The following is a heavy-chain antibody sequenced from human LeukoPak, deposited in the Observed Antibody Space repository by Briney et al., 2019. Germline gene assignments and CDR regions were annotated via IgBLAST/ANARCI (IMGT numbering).Heavy chain of an antibody. CDR2: IISSGDIT. Sequence: QAGGSLRLSCGASGFAFSRYAMSWVRQAPGKGLEWVSSIISSGDITYYADSLKGRFTISRDNAKNSLYLQMNSLRAEDTTVYYCASTTVVTSRWYAFDIWGQGTMVTVSS. V-gene: IGHV3-23*01. J-gene: IGHJ3*02. CDR3: ASTTVVTSRWYAFDI. D-gene: IGHD4-23*01. CDR1: GFAFSRYA.